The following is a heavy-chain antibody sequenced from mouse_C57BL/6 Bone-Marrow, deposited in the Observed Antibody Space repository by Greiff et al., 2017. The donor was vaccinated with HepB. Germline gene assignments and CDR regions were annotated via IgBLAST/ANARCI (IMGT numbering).Heavy chain of an antibody. D-gene: IGHD2-12*01. V-gene: IGHV14-4*01. CDR3: TLRRFAY. CDR1: GFNIKDDY. CDR2: IDPENGDT. J-gene: IGHJ3*01. Sequence: EVKVVESGAELVRPGASVKLSCTASGFNIKDDYMHWVKQRPEQGLEWIGWIDPENGDTEYASKFQGKATITADTSSNTAYLQLSSLTSEDTAVYYCTLRRFAYWGQGTLVTVSA.